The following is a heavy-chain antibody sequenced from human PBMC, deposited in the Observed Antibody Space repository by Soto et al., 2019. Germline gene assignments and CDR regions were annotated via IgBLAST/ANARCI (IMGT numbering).Heavy chain of an antibody. CDR1: GGSFSGFY. J-gene: IGHJ2*01. D-gene: IGHD2-15*01. CDR3: VSKRGSCTGGSFNWYFDL. Sequence: VQLQQWGAGLLKPSETLSLTCAGYGGSFSGFYWSWIRQPPGKGLEWIGGINHSGSTNYNPSLKSRVTISADTSKNQFSLQLSSVTAADTAVYYCVSKRGSCTGGSFNWYFDLWGRGTLVTVSS. V-gene: IGHV4-34*01. CDR2: INHSGST.